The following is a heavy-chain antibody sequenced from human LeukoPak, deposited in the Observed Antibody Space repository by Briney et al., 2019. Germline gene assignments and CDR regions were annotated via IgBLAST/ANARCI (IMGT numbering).Heavy chain of an antibody. CDR2: ISTSSSYI. D-gene: IGHD3-3*01. CDR3: ARDRSGDDGFWSVYYTNCFDP. J-gene: IGHJ5*02. V-gene: IGHV3-21*01. CDR1: GFTFSRNS. Sequence: GGSLRLSCAASGFTFSRNSMTWVRQAPGKGLEWVSSISTSSSYIYYADSVKGRFTISRDNAKTSLSLQMNSLRAEDTAVYYCARDRSGDDGFWSVYYTNCFDPWGQGTLVTVSS.